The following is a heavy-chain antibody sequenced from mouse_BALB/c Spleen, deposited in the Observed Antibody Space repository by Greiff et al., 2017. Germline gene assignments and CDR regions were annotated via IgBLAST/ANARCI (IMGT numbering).Heavy chain of an antibody. CDR2: IRNKANGYTT. V-gene: IGHV7-3*02. Sequence: EVHLVESGGGLVQPGGSLRLSCATSGFTFTVYYMSWVRQPPGKALEWLGFIRNKANGYTTEYSASVKGRFTISRDNSQSILYLQMNTLRAEDSATYYCARNYYGSSLFAYWGQGTLVTVSA. D-gene: IGHD1-1*01. CDR1: GFTFTVYY. J-gene: IGHJ3*01. CDR3: ARNYYGSSLFAY.